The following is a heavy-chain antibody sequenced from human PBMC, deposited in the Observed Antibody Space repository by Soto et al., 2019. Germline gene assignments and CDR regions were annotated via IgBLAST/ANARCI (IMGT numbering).Heavy chain of an antibody. Sequence: GASVKVSFKASGFTFTSSAVQWVRQARGQRLEWIGWIVVGSGNTNYAQKFQERVTITRDMSTSTAYMELSSLRSEDTAVYYCAAYGSGSYYNRYFDYWGQGTLVTVSS. CDR1: GFTFTSSA. J-gene: IGHJ4*02. D-gene: IGHD3-10*01. CDR3: AAYGSGSYYNRYFDY. CDR2: IVVGSGNT. V-gene: IGHV1-58*01.